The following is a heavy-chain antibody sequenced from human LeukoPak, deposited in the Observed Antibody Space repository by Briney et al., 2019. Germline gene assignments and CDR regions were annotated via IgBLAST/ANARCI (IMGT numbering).Heavy chain of an antibody. J-gene: IGHJ4*02. D-gene: IGHD2-21*02. CDR2: ISGSGGTS. CDR3: ARGLTAISFIDY. Sequence: GGSLRLSCAASGFTFTVYAMVWVRQAPGKGLQWVSAISGSGGTSYCADSVKGRFTISRDNSKNTLGLQMNSLRAEDTALYYCARGLTAISFIDYWGQGTLVTVSS. V-gene: IGHV3-23*01. CDR1: GFTFTVYA.